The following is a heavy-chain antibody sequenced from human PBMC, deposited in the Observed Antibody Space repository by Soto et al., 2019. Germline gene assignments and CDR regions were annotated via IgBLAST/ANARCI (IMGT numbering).Heavy chain of an antibody. D-gene: IGHD1-1*01. CDR1: GFSLSTSGVG. Sequence: GSGPTLVNPTQTLTLTCTFSGFSLSTSGVGVGWIRQPPGKALEWLALIYWDDDKRYSPSLKSRLTITKDTSKSQVVLTMTNMEAADTAVYFCASEHWRDGFDYWGQGTLVTVSS. V-gene: IGHV2-5*02. CDR3: ASEHWRDGFDY. CDR2: IYWDDDK. J-gene: IGHJ4*02.